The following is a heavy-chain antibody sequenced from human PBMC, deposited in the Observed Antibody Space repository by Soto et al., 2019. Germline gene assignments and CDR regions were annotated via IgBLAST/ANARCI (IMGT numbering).Heavy chain of an antibody. CDR1: GFTFDNYA. Sequence: EVQLVESGGGLVQPGRSLRLSCATSGFTFDNYAMHWVRQAPGKGLEWVSGISWNSGSIGYADSVKGRFTISRDNAKNSLYLQMNSLRAEDTALYYCTNGVYWGQGTLVTVSS. V-gene: IGHV3-9*01. D-gene: IGHD3-10*01. J-gene: IGHJ4*02. CDR2: ISWNSGSI. CDR3: TNGVY.